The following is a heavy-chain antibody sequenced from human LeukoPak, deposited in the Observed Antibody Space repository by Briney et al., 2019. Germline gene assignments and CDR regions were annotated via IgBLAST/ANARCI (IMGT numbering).Heavy chain of an antibody. V-gene: IGHV1-69*05. CDR3: ASTRLQCTTTIGCFDY. J-gene: IGHJ4*02. CDR2: IIPIFGTA. D-gene: IGHD5-24*01. Sequence: GASVKVSCKASGCTFSSYAISWVRQAPGQGLEWMEGIIPIFGTANYAQKFQGRVTITTDESINTAYMELSRLRSESTAVYYCASTRLQCTTTIGCFDYWGQGTLVTVSS. CDR1: GCTFSSYA.